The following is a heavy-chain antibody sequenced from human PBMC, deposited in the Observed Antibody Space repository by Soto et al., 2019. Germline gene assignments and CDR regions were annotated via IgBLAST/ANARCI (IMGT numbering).Heavy chain of an antibody. V-gene: IGHV3-74*01. J-gene: IGHJ6*02. CDR1: GFTLRGYW. CDR2: INSDGSST. Sequence: PGGSLRLSCAASGFTLRGYWMHWVRQAPGKGLVWVSRINSDGSSTSYADSVKGRFTISRDNAKNTLYLQMNSLRAEDTAVYYCVRRVTDYGMDVWGQGTTVTVSS. D-gene: IGHD2-21*02. CDR3: VRRVTDYGMDV.